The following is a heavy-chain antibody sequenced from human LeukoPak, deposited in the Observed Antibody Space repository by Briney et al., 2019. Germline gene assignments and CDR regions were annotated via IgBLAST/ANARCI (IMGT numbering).Heavy chain of an antibody. J-gene: IGHJ4*02. V-gene: IGHV3-23*01. Sequence: GSLRLSCAASGFTFSSYAMSWVRQAPGKGLEWVSAISGSGGSTYYADSVKGRFTISRDDSKNTLYLQMNSLRAEDTAVYYCAKSPFGYDSSGYYYYWGQGTLVTVSS. CDR2: ISGSGGST. D-gene: IGHD3-22*01. CDR1: GFTFSSYA. CDR3: AKSPFGYDSSGYYYY.